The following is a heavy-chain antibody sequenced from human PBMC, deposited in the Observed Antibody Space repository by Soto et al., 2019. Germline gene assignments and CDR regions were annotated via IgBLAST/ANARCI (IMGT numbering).Heavy chain of an antibody. Sequence: ASVKVSCKASGYTFTGYYMHWVRQAPGQGLEWMGWINPNSGGTNYAQKFQGRVTMTRDTSISTAYMELSRLRSDDTAVYYCARDRVAAADHFDYWGQGTLVTVSS. CDR2: INPNSGGT. CDR3: ARDRVAAADHFDY. V-gene: IGHV1-2*02. J-gene: IGHJ4*02. CDR1: GYTFTGYY. D-gene: IGHD6-13*01.